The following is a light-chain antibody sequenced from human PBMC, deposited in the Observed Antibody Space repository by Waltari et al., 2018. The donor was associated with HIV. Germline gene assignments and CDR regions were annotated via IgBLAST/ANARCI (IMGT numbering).Light chain of an antibody. V-gene: IGLV2-8*01. CDR3: SSYAGSSNVV. CDR1: SSDVGGYNY. J-gene: IGLJ2*01. Sequence: QSALTQPPSASGSPGQSVTISCTGTSSDVGGYNYVSCYHQHPGKSPKPVIYEVSKRPSGVPGRFSGSKSGNTASLTVSGLQAEDEADYYCSSYAGSSNVVFGGGTKLTVL. CDR2: EVS.